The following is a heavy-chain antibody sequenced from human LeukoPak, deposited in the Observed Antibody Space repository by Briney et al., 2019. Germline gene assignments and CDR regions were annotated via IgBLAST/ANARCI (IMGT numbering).Heavy chain of an antibody. CDR1: GNTFTTYG. Sequence: GASVKVSCKASGNTFTTYGISWVRQAPGQGLEWMGWINPNSGGTNYAQKFQGRVTMTRDTSISTAYMELSRLRSDDTAVYYCARPKAHFTADNYMDVWGKGTTVTVSS. CDR3: ARPKAHFTADNYMDV. D-gene: IGHD3-3*02. V-gene: IGHV1-2*02. J-gene: IGHJ6*03. CDR2: INPNSGGT.